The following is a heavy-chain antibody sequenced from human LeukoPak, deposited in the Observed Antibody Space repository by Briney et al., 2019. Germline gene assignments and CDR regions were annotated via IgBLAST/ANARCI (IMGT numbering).Heavy chain of an antibody. Sequence: SETLSLTCTVSGGSVSGTYYWSWIRQPPGKGLEWIAYIYHTGSTDFNPSLRSRVTILLDTSKNQFSLKLNSVTAADTAVYYCARRWVYDKRAFDAWGQGALVTVSS. CDR2: IYHTGST. CDR1: GGSVSGTYY. V-gene: IGHV4-61*01. J-gene: IGHJ3*01. D-gene: IGHD3-16*01. CDR3: ARRWVYDKRAFDA.